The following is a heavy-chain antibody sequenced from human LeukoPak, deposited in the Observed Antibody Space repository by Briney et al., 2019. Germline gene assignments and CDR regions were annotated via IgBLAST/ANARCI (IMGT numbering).Heavy chain of an antibody. J-gene: IGHJ5*02. CDR1: GYTFTSYY. CDR3: ARVGTTIRGVMWVDWFDP. V-gene: IGHV1-46*01. D-gene: IGHD3-10*01. Sequence: GASVKVSCKASGYTFTSYYMHWVRQAPGQGLEWMGIINPSGGSTSYAQKFQGRVTMTRDTSTSTVYMELSSLRSEDTAVYYCARVGTTIRGVMWVDWFDPWGQGTLVTVSS. CDR2: INPSGGST.